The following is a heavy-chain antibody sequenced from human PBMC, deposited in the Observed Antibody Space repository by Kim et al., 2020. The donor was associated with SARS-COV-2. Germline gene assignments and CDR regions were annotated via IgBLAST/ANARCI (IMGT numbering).Heavy chain of an antibody. J-gene: IGHJ4*02. V-gene: IGHV4-34*01. CDR2: SRST. Sequence: SRSTNYTPSLKSRVTISVDTSKNQFSLKLSSVTAADTAVYYCARGRDFDYWGQGTLVTVSS. CDR3: ARGRDFDY.